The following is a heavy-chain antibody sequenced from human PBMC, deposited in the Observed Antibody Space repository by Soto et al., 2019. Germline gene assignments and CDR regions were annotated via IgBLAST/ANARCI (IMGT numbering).Heavy chain of an antibody. D-gene: IGHD3-16*01. CDR3: ARGVGGGAFDI. V-gene: IGHV3-30-3*01. CDR2: ISYDGSNK. J-gene: IGHJ3*02. Sequence: QVQPVESGGGVVQPGRSLRLSCAASGFTFSSYAMHWVRQAPGKGLEWVAVISYDGSNKYYADSVKGRFTISRDNSKNTLYLQMNSLRAEDTAVYYCARGVGGGAFDIWGQGTMVTVSS. CDR1: GFTFSSYA.